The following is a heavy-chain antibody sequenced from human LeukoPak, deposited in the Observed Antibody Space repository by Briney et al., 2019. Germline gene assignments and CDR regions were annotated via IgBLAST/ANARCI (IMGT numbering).Heavy chain of an antibody. CDR3: AKMTYYYGSGTLDY. V-gene: IGHV3-23*01. J-gene: IGHJ4*02. CDR2: ISGSGGST. CDR1: GFTFSSYA. D-gene: IGHD3-10*01. Sequence: GGSLRLSCAASGFTFSSYAMSWVRQAPGKGLEWVSAISGSGGSTYYADPVKGRFTISRDNSKNTLYLQMNSLRAEDTAVYYCAKMTYYYGSGTLDYWGQGTLVTVSS.